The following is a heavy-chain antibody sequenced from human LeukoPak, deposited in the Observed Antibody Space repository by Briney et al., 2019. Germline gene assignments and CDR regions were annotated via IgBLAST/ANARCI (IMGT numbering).Heavy chain of an antibody. Sequence: PGGSLRLSCVASGFTFSTYAMGWVRQVPGKGLEWVSSVSESGGSTYYADSVKGRFTISRDNSKNTLYLQMNSLRAEDTAVYYCAKDVRFGESPYYFDYWGQGTLVTVSS. J-gene: IGHJ4*02. D-gene: IGHD3-10*01. CDR2: VSESGGST. V-gene: IGHV3-23*01. CDR3: AKDVRFGESPYYFDY. CDR1: GFTFSTYA.